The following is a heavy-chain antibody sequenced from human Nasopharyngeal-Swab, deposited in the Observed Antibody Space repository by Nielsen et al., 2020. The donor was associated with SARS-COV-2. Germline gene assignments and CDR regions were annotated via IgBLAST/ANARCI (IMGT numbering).Heavy chain of an antibody. D-gene: IGHD5-18*01. CDR2: IYRSGST. J-gene: IGHJ4*01. CDR1: GASISSSNW. CDR3: AIAMVKEDY. Sequence: SETLSLTCSVSGASISSSNWWSWVRQPPGKGLEWVGEIYRSGSTNYNPSLKSRVTISVDKSKNQFSLKLTSVTAADTAVYYCAIAMVKEDYWGHGTLVTVSS. V-gene: IGHV4-4*02.